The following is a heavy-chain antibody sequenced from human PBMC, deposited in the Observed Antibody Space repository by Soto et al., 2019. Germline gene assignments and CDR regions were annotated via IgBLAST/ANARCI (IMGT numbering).Heavy chain of an antibody. V-gene: IGHV3-53*01. D-gene: IGHD7-27*01. Sequence: PGWSLRLSCAASGFTVSSNYMSWVRQAPGTGLEWVSVIYSGGSTYYADSVKGRFTISRDNSKNTLYLQMNSLRAEDTAVYYCARTSWGSPLDYYYYGMDVWGQGTTVTVSS. J-gene: IGHJ6*02. CDR3: ARTSWGSPLDYYYYGMDV. CDR2: IYSGGST. CDR1: GFTVSSNY.